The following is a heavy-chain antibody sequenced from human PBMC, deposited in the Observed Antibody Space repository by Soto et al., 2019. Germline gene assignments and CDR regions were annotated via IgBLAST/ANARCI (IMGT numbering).Heavy chain of an antibody. CDR1: GYTFTSNY. V-gene: IGHV1-46*01. Sequence: ASVKVSCKASGYTFTSNYIHWVRQAPGQGPEWMGIVNPSDGYTNYAQRFQGRVTMTRDTSTSTAYMELSSLNSEDTAVYYCAREPYGDSDYFDYWGQGTLVTVSS. CDR3: AREPYGDSDYFDY. D-gene: IGHD4-17*01. CDR2: VNPSDGYT. J-gene: IGHJ4*02.